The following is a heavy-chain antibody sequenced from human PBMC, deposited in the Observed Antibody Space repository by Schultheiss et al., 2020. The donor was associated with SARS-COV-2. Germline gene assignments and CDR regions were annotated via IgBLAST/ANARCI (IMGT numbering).Heavy chain of an antibody. CDR1: GYIFTNYG. CDR3: ARDHGGYDYFDY. D-gene: IGHD5-12*01. V-gene: IGHV1-18*01. J-gene: IGHJ4*02. Sequence: ASVKVSCKASGYIFTNYGLSWVRQAPGQGLEWMGWISVVDGNTNYAQKLQGRVTMTTDTSTSTAYMELRSLRSDDTAVYYCARDHGGYDYFDYWGQGTLVTVSS. CDR2: ISVVDGNT.